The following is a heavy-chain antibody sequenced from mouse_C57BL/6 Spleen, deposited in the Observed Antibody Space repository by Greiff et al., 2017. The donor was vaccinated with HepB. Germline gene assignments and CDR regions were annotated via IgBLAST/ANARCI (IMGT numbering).Heavy chain of an antibody. D-gene: IGHD2-3*01. V-gene: IGHV5-9*01. Sequence: DVKLVESGGGLVKPGGSLKLSCAASGFTFSSYTMSWVRQTPEKRLEWVATISGGGGNTYYPDSVKGRFTISRDNAKNTLYLQMSSLRSEDTALYYCARHEDGYWYFDVWGTGTTVTVSS. CDR2: ISGGGGNT. CDR1: GFTFSSYT. CDR3: ARHEDGYWYFDV. J-gene: IGHJ1*03.